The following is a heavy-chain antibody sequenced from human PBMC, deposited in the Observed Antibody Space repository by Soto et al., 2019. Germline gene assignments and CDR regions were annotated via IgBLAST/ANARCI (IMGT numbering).Heavy chain of an antibody. CDR2: IYTSGST. V-gene: IGHV4-4*07. CDR1: GGSISSYY. J-gene: IGHJ5*02. Sequence: QVQLQESGPGLVKPSETLSLTCTVSGGSISSYYWSWIRQPAGKGLEWIGRIYTSGSTNYNPSLKGRVTMSVDTSKNQFSLKLSSVTAADTAVYYCARDLYSSSSSWFDPWGQGTLVTVSS. CDR3: ARDLYSSSSSWFDP. D-gene: IGHD6-6*01.